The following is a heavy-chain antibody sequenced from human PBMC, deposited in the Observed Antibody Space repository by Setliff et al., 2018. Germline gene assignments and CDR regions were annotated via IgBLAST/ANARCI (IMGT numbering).Heavy chain of an antibody. J-gene: IGHJ5*02. CDR3: AREIWNMYDNSWSGYSDL. D-gene: IGHD3-3*01. CDR2: IRQDATNK. V-gene: IGHV3-7*03. Sequence: GGSLRLSCVASGFSISNYWMAWVRQAPGKGLEWVADIRQDATNKYYVDSVEGRFTISRDNSKNSLFLEMNSLRVEDTALYQCAREIWNMYDNSWSGYSDLWGQGTLVTVS. CDR1: GFSISNYW.